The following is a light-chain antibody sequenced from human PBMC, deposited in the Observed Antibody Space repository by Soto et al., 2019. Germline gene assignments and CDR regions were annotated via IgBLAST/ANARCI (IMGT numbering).Light chain of an antibody. V-gene: IGKV3-20*01. Sequence: EIVLTQSPDTLSLSPAERATLSCRASQSVTYDQLAWYRQTPGQAPRLLIYGASSRAAGIPDRFSGSGSGTDFTLTISRLEPEDFVVYHCQQYGDLPPTFGQGTKVDIK. CDR3: QQYGDLPPT. CDR2: GAS. CDR1: QSVTYDQ. J-gene: IGKJ1*01.